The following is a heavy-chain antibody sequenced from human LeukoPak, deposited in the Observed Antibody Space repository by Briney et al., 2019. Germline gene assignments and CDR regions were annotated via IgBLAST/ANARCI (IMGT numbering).Heavy chain of an antibody. D-gene: IGHD3-9*01. CDR3: ARNDPITISPFDI. Sequence: SETLSLTCTVSGGSISSYYWSWIRQPPGKGLEWIGYIYYSGSTNYNPSLKSRVTISVDRSKNQFSLKLSSVTAADTAVYYCARNDPITISPFDIWGQGTMVTVSS. CDR2: IYYSGST. V-gene: IGHV4-59*08. J-gene: IGHJ3*02. CDR1: GGSISSYY.